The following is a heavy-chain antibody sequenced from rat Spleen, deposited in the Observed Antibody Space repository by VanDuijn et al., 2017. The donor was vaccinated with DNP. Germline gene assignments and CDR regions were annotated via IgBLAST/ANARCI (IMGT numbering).Heavy chain of an antibody. CDR1: GFTFSDYY. V-gene: IGHV2S12*01. D-gene: IGHD4-3*01. Sequence: VQLVESGGGLVQPGRSLKLSCAASGFTFSDYYMAWVRQAPTKGLEWIAGLSSGENTYYDSALKSRLTISRDTSQSQVFLKMNSLQTEDTAIYFCTRDRQFGVGGFADWGQGTLVTVSS. J-gene: IGHJ3*01. CDR3: TRDRQFGVGGFAD. CDR2: LSSGENT.